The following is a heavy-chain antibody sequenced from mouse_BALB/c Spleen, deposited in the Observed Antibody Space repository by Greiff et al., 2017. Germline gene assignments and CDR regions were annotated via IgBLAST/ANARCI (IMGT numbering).Heavy chain of an antibody. CDR2: ISDGGSYT. J-gene: IGHJ4*01. CDR3: ARASTVEAMDD. D-gene: IGHD1-1*01. CDR1: GFTFSDYY. Sequence: EVQGVESGGGLVKPGGSLKLSCAASGFTFSDYYMYWVRQTPEKRLEWVATISDGGSYTYYPDSVKGRFTISRDNAKNNLYLQMSSLKSEDTAMYYCARASTVEAMDDWGQGTSVSVSA. V-gene: IGHV5-4*02.